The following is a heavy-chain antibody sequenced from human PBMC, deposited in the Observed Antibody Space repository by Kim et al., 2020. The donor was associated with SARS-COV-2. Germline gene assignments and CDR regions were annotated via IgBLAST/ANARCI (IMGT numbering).Heavy chain of an antibody. V-gene: IGHV3-48*03. D-gene: IGHD5-18*01. Sequence: GGSLRLSCAASGFTFSSYEMNWVRQAPGKGLEWVSYISSSGSTIYYADSVKGRFTISRDNAKNSLYLQMNSLRAEDTAVYYCARESGTAMVNYYYGMDVWGQGTTVTVSS. CDR3: ARESGTAMVNYYYGMDV. J-gene: IGHJ6*02. CDR1: GFTFSSYE. CDR2: ISSSGSTI.